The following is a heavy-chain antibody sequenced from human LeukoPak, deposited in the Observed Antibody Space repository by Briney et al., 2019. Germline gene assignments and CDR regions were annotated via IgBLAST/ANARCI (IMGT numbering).Heavy chain of an antibody. Sequence: PGGSLRLSCAASVFTFSSHGMQWVRQAPGKGLEWVALIWYDGSKTNYVDSVMGRFTISRDDSKNTLYLQMDNLRVEDTAVYFCARDLSYGSLSFDPWGQGTLVTVSS. CDR1: VFTFSSHG. J-gene: IGHJ5*02. V-gene: IGHV3-33*01. D-gene: IGHD3-10*01. CDR3: ARDLSYGSLSFDP. CDR2: IWYDGSKT.